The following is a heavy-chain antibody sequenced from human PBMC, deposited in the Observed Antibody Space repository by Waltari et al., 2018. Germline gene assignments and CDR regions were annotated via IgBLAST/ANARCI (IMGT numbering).Heavy chain of an antibody. J-gene: IGHJ4*02. D-gene: IGHD6-13*01. CDR1: GGSFSGYY. CDR2: INHSGST. CDR3: ARADHSSSWYVVDY. V-gene: IGHV4-34*01. Sequence: QVQLQQWGAGLLKPSETLSLTCAVYGGSFSGYYWSWIRQPPGKGLEWIGEINHSGSTNYIPSLKSRVTISVDTSKNQFSLKLSSVTAADTAVYYCARADHSSSWYVVDYWGQGTLVTVSS.